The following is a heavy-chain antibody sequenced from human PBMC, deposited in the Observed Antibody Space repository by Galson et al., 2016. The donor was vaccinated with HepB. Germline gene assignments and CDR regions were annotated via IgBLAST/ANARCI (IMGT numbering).Heavy chain of an antibody. CDR1: GGSISSYY. CDR3: ARAGPVYSSGWHHYYYYMDV. V-gene: IGHV4-59*01. CDR2: IDYSGSP. D-gene: IGHD6-19*01. J-gene: IGHJ6*03. Sequence: SETLSLTCTVSGGSISSYYWNWIRQPPGKGLEWIGYIDYSGSPNYNPSLNSRVTISVDTSKNQFSLKLSSVTAADTAVYYCARAGPVYSSGWHHYYYYMDVWGKGTTVTVSS.